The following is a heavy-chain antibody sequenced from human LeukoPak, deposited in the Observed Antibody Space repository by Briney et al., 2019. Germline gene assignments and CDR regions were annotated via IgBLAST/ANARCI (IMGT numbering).Heavy chain of an antibody. CDR2: INTDGTRT. D-gene: IGHD6-13*01. CDR3: ARDLIATAYAFDI. J-gene: IGHJ3*02. CDR1: GFTFSNYW. Sequence: GGSLRLSCAASGFTFSNYWIYWVRQAPGKGLVWVSRINTDGTRTYYTDSVKGRFTISRDNAQNTLYLQMNSLRAEDTAVYYCARDLIATAYAFDIWGQGTMVTVSS. V-gene: IGHV3-74*01.